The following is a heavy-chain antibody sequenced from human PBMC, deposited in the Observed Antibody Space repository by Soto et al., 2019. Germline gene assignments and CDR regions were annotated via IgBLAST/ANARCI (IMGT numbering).Heavy chain of an antibody. CDR1: GFTFSDYV. CDR3: ARVRLSIAVNDALDV. V-gene: IGHV3-30*14. Sequence: QVRLVESGGGVVQPGTSLRLSCAASGFTFSDYVLHWVRQAAGKGREWVASMPYDGATEYSADSVKGRFTMSRDNSKRALSLQMNSLSTDDTAVYYFARVRLSIAVNDALDVWGQGTTVTVSS. J-gene: IGHJ3*01. D-gene: IGHD3-3*02. CDR2: MPYDGATE.